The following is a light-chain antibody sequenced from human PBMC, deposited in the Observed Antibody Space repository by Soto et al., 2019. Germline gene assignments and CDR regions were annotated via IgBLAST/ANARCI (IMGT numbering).Light chain of an antibody. CDR1: QSISDS. CDR3: QQYIGYSRT. CDR2: DAS. Sequence: DIQMTQSPSTLSPSVGDRVTITRRASQSISDSLAWYQQKPGKAPYLLISDASSLERGAPSRFSGSGSGTEFTLTISNMQPDDFATYYCQQYIGYSRTFGQGTKVDI. V-gene: IGKV1-5*01. J-gene: IGKJ1*01.